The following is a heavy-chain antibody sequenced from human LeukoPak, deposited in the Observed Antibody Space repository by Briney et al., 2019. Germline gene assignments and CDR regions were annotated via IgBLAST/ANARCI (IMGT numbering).Heavy chain of an antibody. CDR3: ARVHTLGYYGSGSYFDY. D-gene: IGHD3-10*01. V-gene: IGHV5-51*01. CDR1: GYSFTSYW. J-gene: IGHJ4*02. CDR2: IYPGDSDT. Sequence: GESLKISCKGSGYSFTSYWIGWVRQMPGKGLEWMGIIYPGDSDTRYSPSFQGQVTISADKSISTAYLQWSSLKASDTAMYYCARVHTLGYYGSGSYFDYWGQGTLVTVSS.